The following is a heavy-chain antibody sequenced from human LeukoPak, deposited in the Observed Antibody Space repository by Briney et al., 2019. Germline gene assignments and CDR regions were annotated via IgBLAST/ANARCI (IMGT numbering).Heavy chain of an antibody. Sequence: KSSETLSLTCTVSGGSISSSSYYWGWIRQPPGKGPEWIGSIYYSGSTYYNPSLKSRVTIPIDTSKNQFSLKLSSVTAADTAVYYCARHLGHYDFWSGDSASWSFDLWGRGTLVTVSS. D-gene: IGHD3-3*01. CDR1: GGSISSSSYY. CDR3: ARHLGHYDFWSGDSASWSFDL. V-gene: IGHV4-39*01. CDR2: IYYSGST. J-gene: IGHJ2*01.